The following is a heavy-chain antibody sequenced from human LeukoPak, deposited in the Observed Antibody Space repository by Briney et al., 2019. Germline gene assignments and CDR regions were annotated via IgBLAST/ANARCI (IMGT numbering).Heavy chain of an antibody. J-gene: IGHJ4*02. CDR1: GFTFSSYS. V-gene: IGHV3-7*03. CDR3: ASVDLWFGEFDY. CDR2: IKQDGSEK. D-gene: IGHD3-10*01. Sequence: GGSLRLSCAASGFTFSSYSMNWVRQAPGKGLEWVANIKQDGSEKYYVDSVKGRFTISRDDAKNSLYLQMNSLRAEDTAVYYCASVDLWFGEFDYWGQGTLVTVSS.